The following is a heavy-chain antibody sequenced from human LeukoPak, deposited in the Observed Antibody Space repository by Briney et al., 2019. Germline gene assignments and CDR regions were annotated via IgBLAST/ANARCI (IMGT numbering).Heavy chain of an antibody. Sequence: GGSLRLSCAASGFTFSSYWMSWVRQAPGKGLEWVANIKQDGSEKYYVDSVKGRFTISRDNAKNSLYLQMNSLRAEDTAVYYCARAAPGIAPNDAFDIWGQGTMVTVSS. V-gene: IGHV3-7*01. J-gene: IGHJ3*02. CDR2: IKQDGSEK. CDR1: GFTFSSYW. D-gene: IGHD6-13*01. CDR3: ARAAPGIAPNDAFDI.